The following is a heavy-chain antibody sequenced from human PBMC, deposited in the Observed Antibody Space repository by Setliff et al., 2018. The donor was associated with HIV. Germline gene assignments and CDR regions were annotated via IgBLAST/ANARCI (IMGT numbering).Heavy chain of an antibody. D-gene: IGHD4-17*01. Sequence: PSENLSLTCTVSGGSVGSGSYYWSWIRQSPGKGLEWIGYIYYSGITTYNPSLKSRVTISIDTSKNQFSLRLHSVTAADTAVYYCARDPPGYGDSNDYWGQGTLVTV. V-gene: IGHV4-61*01. CDR3: ARDPPGYGDSNDY. CDR1: GGSVGSGSYY. J-gene: IGHJ4*02. CDR2: IYYSGIT.